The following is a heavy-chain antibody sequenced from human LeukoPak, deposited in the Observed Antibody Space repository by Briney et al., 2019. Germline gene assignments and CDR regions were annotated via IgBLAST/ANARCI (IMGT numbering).Heavy chain of an antibody. CDR3: ARDRRDSGTNYFDY. V-gene: IGHV3-48*04. CDR1: GFTFSSYG. CDR2: ISSSGSTI. Sequence: GGSLRLSCAASGFTFSSYGMHWVRQAPGKGLEWVSYISSSGSTIYYADSVKGRFTISRDNAKNSLYLQMNSLRAEDTAVYYCARDRRDSGTNYFDYWGQGTLVTVSS. D-gene: IGHD1-26*01. J-gene: IGHJ4*02.